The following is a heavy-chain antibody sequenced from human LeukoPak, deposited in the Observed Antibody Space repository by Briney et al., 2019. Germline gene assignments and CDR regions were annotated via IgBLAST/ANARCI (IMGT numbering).Heavy chain of an antibody. CDR2: IGKGGDT. CDR3: ARGGYSGFDV. Sequence: LAGGSLRLSCAASGLTFSTYDMHWVRQATGEGPEWVSGIGKGGDTYYVGSVKGRFTISRENAKNSLYLQMNSLRSGDTAVYYCARGGYSGFDVWGQGTVVTVSS. CDR1: GLTFSTYD. D-gene: IGHD5-12*01. V-gene: IGHV3-13*04. J-gene: IGHJ3*01.